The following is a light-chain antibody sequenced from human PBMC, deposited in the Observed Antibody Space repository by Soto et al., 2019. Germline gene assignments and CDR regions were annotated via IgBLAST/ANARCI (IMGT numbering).Light chain of an antibody. CDR3: QQHYNWPRT. Sequence: EIVLTQSPATLSLSPGERATLSCRASQRVRTDLTWYQQKPGQAPRLLIYDASKRATGIPARFSGGGSGTDFTLTISSLEPEDFAVYYCQQHYNWPRTFGQGNKVEI. J-gene: IGKJ1*01. CDR2: DAS. CDR1: QRVRTD. V-gene: IGKV3-11*01.